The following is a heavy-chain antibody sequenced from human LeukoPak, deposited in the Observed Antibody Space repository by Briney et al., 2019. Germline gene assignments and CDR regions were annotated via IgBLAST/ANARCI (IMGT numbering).Heavy chain of an antibody. D-gene: IGHD2-2*01. Sequence: SETLSLTCAVSGGSLSTSGYSWSWIRQPPGKGLEWIGYFHHSGSTYYNPSLKSRVTISMDRSKNQFSLRLTAVTAADTAVYYCATSTLTENWFDPWGQGTLVTVSS. V-gene: IGHV4-30-2*01. CDR3: ATSTLTENWFDP. J-gene: IGHJ5*02. CDR1: GGSLSTSGYS. CDR2: FHHSGST.